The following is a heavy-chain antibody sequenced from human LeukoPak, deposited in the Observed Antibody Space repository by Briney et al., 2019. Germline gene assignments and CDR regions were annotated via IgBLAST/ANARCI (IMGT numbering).Heavy chain of an antibody. Sequence: GGSLRLSCAASGFTFSSYAMSWVRQAPGKGLEWVSSISGSGSSTYYADSVKGRFTISRDNSKNTLFLQMNSLKVDDTAVYYCAKGGGGVLASWGQGTLVTVSS. CDR1: GFTFSSYA. V-gene: IGHV3-23*01. CDR3: AKGGGGVLAS. CDR2: ISGSGSST. J-gene: IGHJ4*02. D-gene: IGHD3-16*01.